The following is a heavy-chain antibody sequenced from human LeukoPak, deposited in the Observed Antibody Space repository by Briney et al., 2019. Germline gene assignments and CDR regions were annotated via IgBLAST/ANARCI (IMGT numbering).Heavy chain of an antibody. Sequence: GGSLRLSCAASGFTVSSNYMSWVRQAPGKGLEWVSYISSSGSTIYYADSVKGRFTISRDNAKNSLYLQMNSLRAEDTAVYYCARDRERITMVRGVTPGYWGQGTLVTVSS. D-gene: IGHD3-10*01. CDR2: ISSSGSTI. CDR3: ARDRERITMVRGVTPGY. V-gene: IGHV3-11*01. CDR1: GFTVSSNY. J-gene: IGHJ4*02.